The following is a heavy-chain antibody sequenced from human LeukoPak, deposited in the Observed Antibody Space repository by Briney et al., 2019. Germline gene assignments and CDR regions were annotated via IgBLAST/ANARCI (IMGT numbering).Heavy chain of an antibody. Sequence: ASVKVSCKASGGTFSSYAISWVRQAPGQGLEWMGRIIPILGIANYAQKFQGRVTITADKSTSTAYMELSSLRSEDTAVYYCARSADLRCSGGSCYSGFDYWGQGTLVTVSS. CDR3: ARSADLRCSGGSCYSGFDY. CDR1: GGTFSSYA. D-gene: IGHD2-15*01. CDR2: IIPILGIA. J-gene: IGHJ4*02. V-gene: IGHV1-69*04.